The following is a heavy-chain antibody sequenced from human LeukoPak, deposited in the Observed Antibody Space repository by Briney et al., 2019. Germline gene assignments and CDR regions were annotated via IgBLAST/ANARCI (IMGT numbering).Heavy chain of an antibody. Sequence: PSETLSLTCTVSGRSISSYYWSWIRQPAGKGLEWIGRIYTSGSTTYNPSLKGRVTISVDKSKNQFSLMLSSVTAADTAVYYCARLLGRGYYSFDYWGQGTLVTVSS. J-gene: IGHJ4*02. CDR1: GRSISSYY. CDR3: ARLLGRGYYSFDY. CDR2: IYTSGST. D-gene: IGHD3-22*01. V-gene: IGHV4-4*07.